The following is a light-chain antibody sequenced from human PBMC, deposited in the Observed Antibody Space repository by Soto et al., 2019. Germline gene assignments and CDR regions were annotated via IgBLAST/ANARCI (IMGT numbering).Light chain of an antibody. CDR2: ATS. CDR3: QQSYSYPIT. V-gene: IGKV1-39*01. Sequence: IQLTQSPSSLSASLGDRVTITCRASQGINNALNWYQQKPGRAPELLVYATSSLQSGVPSRFTGGGSGTHFTLTISSLQPEDFATYFCQQSYSYPITFGQGTRLETK. J-gene: IGKJ5*01. CDR1: QGINNA.